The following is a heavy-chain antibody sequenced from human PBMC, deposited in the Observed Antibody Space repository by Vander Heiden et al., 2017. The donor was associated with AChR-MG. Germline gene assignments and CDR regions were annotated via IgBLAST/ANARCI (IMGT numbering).Heavy chain of an antibody. CDR2: ISGSGGST. J-gene: IGHJ4*02. Sequence: EVQLLESGGGLVQPGGSLRLSCAAAGFTFSSYAMSWVRQAPGKGLEWVSAISGSGGSTYYADSVKGRFTISRDNSKNTLYLQMNSLRAEDTAVYYCAKAPTIFGVVQPFWGQGTLVTVSS. CDR3: AKAPTIFGVVQPF. CDR1: GFTFSSYA. D-gene: IGHD3-3*01. V-gene: IGHV3-23*01.